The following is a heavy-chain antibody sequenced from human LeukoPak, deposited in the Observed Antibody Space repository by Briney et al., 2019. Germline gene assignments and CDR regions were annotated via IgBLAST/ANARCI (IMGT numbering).Heavy chain of an antibody. CDR1: GGSFSGYY. J-gene: IGHJ6*03. V-gene: IGHV4-34*01. CDR2: INHSGST. Sequence: SETLSLTCAVYGGSFSGYYWSWIRQPPGKGLEWIGEINHSGSTNYNPSLKSRVTISVDTSKNQFSLKLSSVTAADTAVYYCANSQANYYYYYYMDVWGKGTTVTVSS. CDR3: ANSQANYYYYYYMDV.